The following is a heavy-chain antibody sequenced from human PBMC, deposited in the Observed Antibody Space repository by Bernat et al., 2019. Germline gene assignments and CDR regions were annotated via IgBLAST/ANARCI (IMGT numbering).Heavy chain of an antibody. D-gene: IGHD3-16*02. V-gene: IGHV1-69*17. J-gene: IGHJ4*02. CDR2: IIPIFGIA. CDR3: ATGLSDLGELSCFDY. Sequence: QVQLVQSGAEVKKPGSSVKVSCKASGGTFSSYAISWVRQAPGQGLEWMGGIIPIFGIANYAQKIQGRVTITADKSTSTAYMELSSLRSEDTTVYYRATGLSDLGELSCFDYWGQGTLVTVSS. CDR1: GGTFSSYA.